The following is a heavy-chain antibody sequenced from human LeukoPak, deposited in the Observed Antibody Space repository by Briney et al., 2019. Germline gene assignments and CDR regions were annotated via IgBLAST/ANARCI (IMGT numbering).Heavy chain of an antibody. V-gene: IGHV1-46*01. J-gene: IGHJ3*02. Sequence: ASVKVSCKASGYTFTSYYMHWVRQAPGQGLEWMGIINPSGGSTSYAQRFQGRVTMTTDTSTSTVYMELSSLRSEDTAVYYCARDTYREKLGYCSSTSCYRPLDIWGQGTMVTVSS. CDR1: GYTFTSYY. D-gene: IGHD2-2*01. CDR2: INPSGGST. CDR3: ARDTYREKLGYCSSTSCYRPLDI.